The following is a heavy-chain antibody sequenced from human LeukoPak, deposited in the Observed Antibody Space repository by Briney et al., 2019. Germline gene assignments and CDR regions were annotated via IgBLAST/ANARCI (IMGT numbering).Heavy chain of an antibody. CDR1: GGSFSGYY. V-gene: IGHV4-34*01. D-gene: IGHD6-19*01. CDR3: ARARPHSSGWHWPRGVFDY. CDR2: INHSGST. J-gene: IGHJ4*02. Sequence: PSETLSLTCAVYGGSFSGYYWSWIRQPPGKGLEWIGEINHSGSTNYNPSLKSRVTISVDTSKNQFSLKLSSVTAADTAVYYCARARPHSSGWHWPRGVFDYWGQGTLVTVSS.